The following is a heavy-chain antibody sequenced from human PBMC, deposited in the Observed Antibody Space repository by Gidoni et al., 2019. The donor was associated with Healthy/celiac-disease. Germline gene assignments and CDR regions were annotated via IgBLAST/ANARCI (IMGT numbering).Heavy chain of an antibody. CDR1: GFTFSSYG. Sequence: GGVVQPGRSLRLSCAASGFTFSSYGMHWVRQAPGKGLEWVAVIWYDGSNKYYADSVKGRFTISRDNSKNTLYLQMNSLRAEDTAVYYCARDDDRYSSSWSFDYWGQGTLVTVSS. CDR3: ARDDDRYSSSWSFDY. D-gene: IGHD6-13*01. J-gene: IGHJ4*02. V-gene: IGHV3-33*01. CDR2: IWYDGSNK.